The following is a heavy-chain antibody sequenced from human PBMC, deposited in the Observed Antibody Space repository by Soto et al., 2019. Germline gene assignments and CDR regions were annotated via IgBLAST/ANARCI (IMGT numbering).Heavy chain of an antibody. D-gene: IGHD6-19*01. CDR1: GFTFSSYG. Sequence: QVQLVESGGGVVQPGRSLRLSCAASGFTFSSYGMHWVRQAPGKGLEWVAVIWYDGSNKYYADSVKGRFTISRDNSNNTLYLQMNSLRAEDTAVYYCARDRYYSGLDYWGQGTLVTVSS. CDR2: IWYDGSNK. V-gene: IGHV3-33*01. CDR3: ARDRYYSGLDY. J-gene: IGHJ4*02.